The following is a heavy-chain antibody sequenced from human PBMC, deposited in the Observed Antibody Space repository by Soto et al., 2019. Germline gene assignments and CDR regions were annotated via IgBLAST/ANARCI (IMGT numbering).Heavy chain of an antibody. CDR2: IYPGDSDT. CDR3: ARSRDYYGSGSYYPHYYYYGMDV. Sequence: LGESLKISCKGSGYSFTSYWIGWVRQMPGKGLEWMGIIYPGDSDTRYSPSFQGQVTISADKSISTAYLQWSSLKASDTAMYYCARSRDYYGSGSYYPHYYYYGMDVWGQGTTVTVSS. V-gene: IGHV5-51*01. J-gene: IGHJ6*02. CDR1: GYSFTSYW. D-gene: IGHD3-10*01.